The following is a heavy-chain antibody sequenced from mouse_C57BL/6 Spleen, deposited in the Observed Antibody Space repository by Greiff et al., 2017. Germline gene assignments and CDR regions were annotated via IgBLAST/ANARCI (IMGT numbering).Heavy chain of an antibody. CDR1: GYTFTSYW. CDR2: IDPSDSYT. D-gene: IGHD2-2*01. J-gene: IGHJ2*01. Sequence: QVQLQQSGAELVKPGASVKLSCKASGYTFTSYWMQWVKQRPGQGLEWIGEIDPSDSYTNYNQKFKGKATLTVDTSSSTAYMQLSSLTSEDSAVYYCARRSTMVTLDYWGQGTTLTVSS. CDR3: ARRSTMVTLDY. V-gene: IGHV1-50*01.